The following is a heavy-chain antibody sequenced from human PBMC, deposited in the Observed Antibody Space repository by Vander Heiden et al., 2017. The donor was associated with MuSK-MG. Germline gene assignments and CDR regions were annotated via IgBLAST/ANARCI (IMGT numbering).Heavy chain of an antibody. V-gene: IGHV3-9*01. CDR1: GFRVGSFA. D-gene: IGHD2-21*02. Sequence: EIHLVESGGGLVQPGRSLRLSCSASGFRVGSFAMHWVRQSPGKGLEWVSRISWTRDDINYADSVRGRFIISRDNAKNSLYLQINRLNIEDTAFYFCAKETAPHCGGDCYSGFDNWGQGTLVTVSS. CDR3: AKETAPHCGGDCYSGFDN. J-gene: IGHJ4*02. CDR2: ISWTRDDI.